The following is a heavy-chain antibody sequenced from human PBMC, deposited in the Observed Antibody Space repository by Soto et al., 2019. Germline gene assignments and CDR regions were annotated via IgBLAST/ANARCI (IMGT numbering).Heavy chain of an antibody. V-gene: IGHV3-33*01. CDR3: VRGDGYSYGFYYHCYGMDL. CDR1: GFTFSSYG. Sequence: QVQLVESGGGVVQPGRSLRLSCAASGFTFSSYGMRWVRQAPGKGLEWVAVIWYDGSNKYYAEYVKGRFTISRDNSKNTLYLRMNSPRADDTAVYCCVRGDGYSYGFYYHCYGMDLWGHG. CDR2: IWYDGSNK. J-gene: IGHJ6*02. D-gene: IGHD5-18*01.